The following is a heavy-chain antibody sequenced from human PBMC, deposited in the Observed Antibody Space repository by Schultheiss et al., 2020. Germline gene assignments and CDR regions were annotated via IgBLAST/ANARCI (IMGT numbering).Heavy chain of an antibody. CDR1: GFTFSSYS. D-gene: IGHD3-22*01. V-gene: IGHV3-21*01. CDR3: ARDLDSSGYYHYYYYGMDV. CDR2: ISSSSSYI. J-gene: IGHJ6*02. Sequence: GGSLRLSCAASGFTFSSYSMNWVRQAPGKGLEWVSSISSSSSYIYYADSVKGRFTISRDNAKNSLYLQMNSLRAEDTAVYYCARDLDSSGYYHYYYYGMDVWGQGTTVTVSS.